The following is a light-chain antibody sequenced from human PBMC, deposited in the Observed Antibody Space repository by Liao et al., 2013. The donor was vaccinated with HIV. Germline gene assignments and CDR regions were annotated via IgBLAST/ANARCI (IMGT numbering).Light chain of an antibody. CDR1: KLGDKY. CDR3: LAWDSSTRV. Sequence: SYELTQPPSVSVSPGQTATITCSGDKLGDKYASWYQQRPGQSPILVIYQDIKRPSGIPERFSGSNSGNTATLTISGTQAMDEADYYCLAWDSSTRVFGTGTKVTVL. J-gene: IGLJ1*01. CDR2: QDI. V-gene: IGLV3-1*01.